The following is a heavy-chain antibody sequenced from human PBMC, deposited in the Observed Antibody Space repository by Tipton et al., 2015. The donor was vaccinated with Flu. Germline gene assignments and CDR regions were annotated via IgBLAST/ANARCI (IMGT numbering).Heavy chain of an antibody. J-gene: IGHJ5*02. Sequence: GSLRLSCAASGFTLRNYWMHWVRRVPGKGPVWVSRVSRDGSASIYADSLEGRFTVSRDNAEGTLYLEINTLRLEDTAVYHCVRGTTTVTSKDYFDLWGQGTLVTVSS. V-gene: IGHV3-74*01. CDR1: GFTLRNYW. CDR3: VRGTTTVTSKDYFDL. D-gene: IGHD4-17*01. CDR2: VSRDGSAS.